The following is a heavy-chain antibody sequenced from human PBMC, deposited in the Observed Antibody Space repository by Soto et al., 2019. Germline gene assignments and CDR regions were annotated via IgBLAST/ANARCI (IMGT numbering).Heavy chain of an antibody. CDR2: INPNSGGT. D-gene: IGHD1-26*01. CDR3: AGELPNRHYGMDV. J-gene: IGHJ6*02. V-gene: IGHV1-2*02. CDR1: GYTFTGYY. Sequence: ASVKVSCKASGYTFTGYYMHWVRQAPGQGLEWMGWINPNSGGTNYAQKFQGRVTMTRXTXXSXXXMXLXXLRXDATAVYYCAGELPNRHYGMDVWGQGTTVTVSS.